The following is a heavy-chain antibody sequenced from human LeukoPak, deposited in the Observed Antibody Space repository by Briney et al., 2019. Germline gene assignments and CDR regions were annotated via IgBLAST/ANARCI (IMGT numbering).Heavy chain of an antibody. CDR2: ISSSGSTI. CDR3: AREGSYYSDAFDI. J-gene: IGHJ3*02. V-gene: IGHV3-48*03. Sequence: GGSLRLSCAASGFTFSSYEMNWVRQAPGKGLEWVSYISSSGSTICYADSVKGRFTISRDNAKNSLYLQMNSLRAEDTAVYYCAREGSYYSDAFDIWGQGTMVTVSS. D-gene: IGHD1-26*01. CDR1: GFTFSSYE.